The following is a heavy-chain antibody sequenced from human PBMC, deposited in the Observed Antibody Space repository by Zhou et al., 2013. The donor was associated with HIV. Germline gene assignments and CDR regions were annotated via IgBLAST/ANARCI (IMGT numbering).Heavy chain of an antibody. CDR2: MNPNGGNT. Sequence: QVQLVQSGAEVKKPGASVKVSCKTSGYTFSSYDINWVRQATGRGLEWMGWMNPNGGNTAYAQKFQGRVTMTRDTSIRTAYMELSSLRSDDTAVYYCARGGPHHYDSSGYMELFDSWGQGTLVTVSS. V-gene: IGHV1-8*01. CDR3: ARGGPHHYDSSGYMELFDS. D-gene: IGHD3-22*01. J-gene: IGHJ4*02. CDR1: GYTFSSYD.